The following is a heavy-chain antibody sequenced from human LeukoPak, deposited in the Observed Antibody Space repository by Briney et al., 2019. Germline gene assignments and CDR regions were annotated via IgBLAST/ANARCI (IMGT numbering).Heavy chain of an antibody. CDR3: ARDQYSYGYYYYYYMDV. D-gene: IGHD5-18*01. CDR2: INPSGGST. V-gene: IGHV1-46*01. Sequence: ASVKVSCKASGYTFTNYYMHWVRQPPGQGLEWMGIINPSGGSTSYEQKFQGRVTMTRDMSTSIVYMELSSLRSENTVVYYCARDQYSYGYYYYYYMDVWGKGTTVTVSS. CDR1: GYTFTNYY. J-gene: IGHJ6*03.